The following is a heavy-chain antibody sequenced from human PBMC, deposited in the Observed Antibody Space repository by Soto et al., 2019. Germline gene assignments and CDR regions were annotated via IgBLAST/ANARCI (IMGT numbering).Heavy chain of an antibody. CDR2: IIPIFGTG. V-gene: IGHV1-69*05. Sequence: QAQLEQSGGEVKKPGASVKVSCKASRVAFSKFIVTWVRQAPGLGVEWVGGIIPIFGTGNYAQKLQGRVTITTDESTSTSYMEVNNLRSEDTAVYYCAKVRYSSPMGYYYGMDVWGQGTAVTVSS. CDR3: AKVRYSSPMGYYYGMDV. D-gene: IGHD6-19*01. J-gene: IGHJ6*02. CDR1: RVAFSKFI.